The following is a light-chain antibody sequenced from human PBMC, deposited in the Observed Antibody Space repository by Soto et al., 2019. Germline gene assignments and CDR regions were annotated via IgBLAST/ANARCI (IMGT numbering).Light chain of an antibody. CDR1: ENIYGY. V-gene: IGKV1-5*03. Sequence: IEMTQSPNTLSASVGDRVSITCRASENIYGYLAWYQQKPGKAPKLLICEASSLESGVPSRFSGSGSGTKFTLTIASLQPDDFATYYCQQYETFSGTFGPGTKVDIK. CDR2: EAS. CDR3: QQYETFSGT. J-gene: IGKJ1*01.